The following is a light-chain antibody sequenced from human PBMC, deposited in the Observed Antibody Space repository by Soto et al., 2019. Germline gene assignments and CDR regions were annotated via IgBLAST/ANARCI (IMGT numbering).Light chain of an antibody. CDR1: NSNIGAGYD. J-gene: IGLJ1*01. V-gene: IGLV1-40*01. CDR2: ANN. Sequence: SVLTQPPSVSGAPGQRVTISCTGSNSNIGAGYDVHWYQQLPETAPKLLIYANNNRPSGVPDRFSGSKSGTSASLAITGLQAEDEADYFCQSYDSSLSGFYVFGTGTKLTVL. CDR3: QSYDSSLSGFYV.